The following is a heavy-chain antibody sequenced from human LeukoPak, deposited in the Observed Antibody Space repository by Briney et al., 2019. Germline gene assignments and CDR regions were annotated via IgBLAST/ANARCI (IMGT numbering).Heavy chain of an antibody. V-gene: IGHV3-23*01. J-gene: IGHJ5*02. D-gene: IGHD3-3*01. CDR2: ISGSGDNT. CDR3: ARGSSWSGYSVWFDP. CDR1: GFTCSSYA. Sequence: GGSLRLSCAASGFTCSSYATSWVRQAPGKGLEWVSVISGSGDNTYYADSVKGRLTISRDNSKNTLYLQMNSLRAEVTAVYYCARGSSWSGYSVWFDPWGQGTLVTVSS.